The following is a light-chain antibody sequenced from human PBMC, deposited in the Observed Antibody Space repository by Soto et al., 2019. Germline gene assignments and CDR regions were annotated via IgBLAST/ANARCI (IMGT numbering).Light chain of an antibody. V-gene: IGKV3-20*01. J-gene: IGKJ5*01. Sequence: EVVMTQSPATLSVSPGERATLSCRASESVSRNLAWYQQKPGQAPRLLIYGASSRATGIPDRFSGSGSGKDFTLTSNSLQPEDFAVYYCQQYGSSPPITFGQGTRREIK. CDR2: GAS. CDR3: QQYGSSPPIT. CDR1: ESVSRN.